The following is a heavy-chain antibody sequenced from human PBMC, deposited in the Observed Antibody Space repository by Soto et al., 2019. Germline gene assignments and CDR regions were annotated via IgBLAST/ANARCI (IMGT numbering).Heavy chain of an antibody. D-gene: IGHD3-22*01. Sequence: RASVKVSCKASGYTFTSYYMHWVRQAPGQGLEWMGIINPSGGSTSYAQKFQGRVTMTRDTSTSTVYMELSSLRSEDTAVYYCASAPSEYYYDSSGYYSPHYFDYWGQGTLVTVSS. CDR1: GYTFTSYY. V-gene: IGHV1-46*01. J-gene: IGHJ4*02. CDR3: ASAPSEYYYDSSGYYSPHYFDY. CDR2: INPSGGST.